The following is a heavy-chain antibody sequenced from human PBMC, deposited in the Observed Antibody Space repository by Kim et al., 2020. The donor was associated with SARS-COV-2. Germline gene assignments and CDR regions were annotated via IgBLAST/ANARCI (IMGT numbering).Heavy chain of an antibody. CDR1: GGSFSDYS. Sequence: SETLSLTCAVYGGSFSDYSWSWIRQSPEKGLEWIGEVSHSGDNNYNPSLSSRVTISVDTSKNQFSLKVNSVTAADMAVYFCAGTSGRGYVFGRGEGTTVTVSS. CDR2: VSHSGDN. V-gene: IGHV4-34*01. J-gene: IGHJ6*04. D-gene: IGHD5-18*01. CDR3: AGTSGRGYVFG.